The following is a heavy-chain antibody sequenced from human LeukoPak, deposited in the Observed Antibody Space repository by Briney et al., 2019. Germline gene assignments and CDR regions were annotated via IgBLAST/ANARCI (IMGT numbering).Heavy chain of an antibody. V-gene: IGHV3-33*01. D-gene: IGHD2-2*01. CDR2: IWYDGSNK. Sequence: PGGSLRLSCAASGFTFGSYGMHWVRQAPGKGLEWVAVIWYDGSNKYYADSVKGRFTISRDNSKNTLYLQMNSLRAEDTAVYYCARDQDIVVVPAADVWFDPWGQGTLVTVSS. J-gene: IGHJ5*02. CDR3: ARDQDIVVVPAADVWFDP. CDR1: GFTFGSYG.